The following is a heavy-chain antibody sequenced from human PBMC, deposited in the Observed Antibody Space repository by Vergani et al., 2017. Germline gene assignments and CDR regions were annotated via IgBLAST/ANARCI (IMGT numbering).Heavy chain of an antibody. V-gene: IGHV1-8*01. CDR1: GYSFSSYD. J-gene: IGHJ6*03. Sequence: QVQLVQSGAEVKKPGASVKVSCRASGYSFSSYDISWVRQATGQGLEWMGWMNPNSGTTGYAQKFQGRVTMTRNTSINTAYMELSRLSIEDAAVYYCARSTDYPDDYVSSDYFRRTLDVWGKGTTVTVS. D-gene: IGHD4/OR15-4a*01. CDR2: MNPNSGTT. CDR3: ARSTDYPDDYVSSDYFRRTLDV.